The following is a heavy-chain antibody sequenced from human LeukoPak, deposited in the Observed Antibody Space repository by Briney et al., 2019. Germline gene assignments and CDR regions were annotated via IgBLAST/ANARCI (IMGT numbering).Heavy chain of an antibody. J-gene: IGHJ5*02. CDR3: ARDNTLVVYP. CDR1: VGTFSSYA. CDR2: IIPIFGTA. Sequence: SVKVSCKASVGTFSSYAISWVRQAPGQRLEWVGGIIPIFGTANYTQKFQGRVTITTDQSTSTAYMELSSLRSKHAAVYYCARDNTLVVYPWGQGTLVTVSS. V-gene: IGHV1-69*05. D-gene: IGHD3-22*01.